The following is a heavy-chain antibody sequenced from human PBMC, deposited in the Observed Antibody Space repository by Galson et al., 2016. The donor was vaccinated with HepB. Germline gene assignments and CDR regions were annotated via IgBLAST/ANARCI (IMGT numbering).Heavy chain of an antibody. Sequence: SETLSLTCTVSGASISSGSYSWAWIRQPPGKGLEWIGTIFYYGNTYYNPSIKSRVTISVDTSKSQFSLKLRFVTAADTAVYYCASLLGGSTFDYWGQGTLV. V-gene: IGHV4-39*01. J-gene: IGHJ4*02. D-gene: IGHD1-26*01. CDR3: ASLLGGSTFDY. CDR2: IFYYGNT. CDR1: GASISSGSYS.